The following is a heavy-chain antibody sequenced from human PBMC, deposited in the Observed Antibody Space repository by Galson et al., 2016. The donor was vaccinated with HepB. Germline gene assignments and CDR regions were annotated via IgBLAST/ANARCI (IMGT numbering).Heavy chain of an antibody. Sequence: QSGAEVKKPGESLRISCKGSGYRFTSYRINWVRQMPGKGLEWMGRIDPSDSQTSYSPSFQGHVTISADTSITTAYLPWSSLKASDTAMYFCAKFTTPGYSSGPLDWGQGTLVTVSS. D-gene: IGHD6-25*01. CDR2: IDPSDSQT. J-gene: IGHJ4*02. V-gene: IGHV5-10-1*01. CDR3: AKFTTPGYSSGPLD. CDR1: GYRFTSYR.